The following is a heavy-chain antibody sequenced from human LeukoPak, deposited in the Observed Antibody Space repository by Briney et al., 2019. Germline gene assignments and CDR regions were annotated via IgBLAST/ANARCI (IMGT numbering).Heavy chain of an antibody. CDR3: ARSYSNTGYYYYGMDV. CDR2: IYYSGTS. D-gene: IGHD3-9*01. J-gene: IGHJ6*02. Sequence: PSETLSLTCTVSGGSISRYYWSWIRQPPGKGLEWIAYIYYSGTSNYNPSLKSRVTISIDTSKNEFSLKLSSVTAADTAVYYCARSYSNTGYYYYGMDVWGQGTPVTVSS. V-gene: IGHV4-59*01. CDR1: GGSISRYY.